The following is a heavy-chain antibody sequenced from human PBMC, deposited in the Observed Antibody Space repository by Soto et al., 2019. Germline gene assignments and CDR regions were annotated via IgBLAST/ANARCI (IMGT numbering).Heavy chain of an antibody. Sequence: VGSLRLSCAASGFTFSSYGMHWVRQAPGKGLEWVAIISYDGSNKYYADSVKGRFTISRDNSKNTLYLQMNSLRAEDTAVYYCAKAINNWNDEGCFDYWGQGTLVTVSS. CDR2: ISYDGSNK. J-gene: IGHJ4*02. V-gene: IGHV3-30*18. D-gene: IGHD1-20*01. CDR3: AKAINNWNDEGCFDY. CDR1: GFTFSSYG.